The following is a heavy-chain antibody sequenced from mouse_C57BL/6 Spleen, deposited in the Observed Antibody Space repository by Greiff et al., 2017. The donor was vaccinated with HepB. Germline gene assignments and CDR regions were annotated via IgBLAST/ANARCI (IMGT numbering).Heavy chain of an antibody. CDR2: IYPENGDT. V-gene: IGHV14-4*01. D-gene: IGHD5-5*01. J-gene: IGHJ2*01. Sequence: VQLQQSGAELVRPGASVKLSCTASGFNIKDDYMHWVKQRPEQGLEWIGWIYPENGDTEYASKFQGKATITADTYSNTAYLQLSSLTSEDTSVYYCRLPGYFDYWGQGTTLTVSS. CDR3: RLPGYFDY. CDR1: GFNIKDDY.